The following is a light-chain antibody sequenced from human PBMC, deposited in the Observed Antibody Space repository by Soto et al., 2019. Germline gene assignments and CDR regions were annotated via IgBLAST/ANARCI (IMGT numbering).Light chain of an antibody. CDR3: QTCNSAPFT. Sequence: DTQMTQYPSSLSASVGDRVTITCLARQGIYNDLAWDQQKPGKVPKILIYAASSLVSGVPSRFSGSGYGTDFTLTISSLQPEDVATYYCQTCNSAPFTVGPGTKVDIK. J-gene: IGKJ3*01. V-gene: IGKV1-27*01. CDR2: AAS. CDR1: QGIYND.